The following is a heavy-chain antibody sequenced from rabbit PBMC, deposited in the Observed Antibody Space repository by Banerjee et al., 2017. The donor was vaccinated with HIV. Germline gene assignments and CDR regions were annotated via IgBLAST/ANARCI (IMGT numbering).Heavy chain of an antibody. V-gene: IGHV1S40*01. Sequence: QSLEESGGDLVKPGASLTLTCTASGFSLTNNYVMCWVRQAPGKGLEWIACIGFGSSGSTYYASWAKGRFTISKTSSTTVTLQMTSLTAADTATYFCARGSSGYYGTNLWGPGTLVTVS. CDR3: ARGSSGYYGTNL. CDR2: IGFGSSGST. CDR1: GFSLTNNYV. J-gene: IGHJ4*01. D-gene: IGHD1-1*01.